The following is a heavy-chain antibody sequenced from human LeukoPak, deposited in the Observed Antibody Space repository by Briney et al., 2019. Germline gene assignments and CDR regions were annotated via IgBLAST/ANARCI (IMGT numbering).Heavy chain of an antibody. Sequence: SETLSLTCTVSGGSVSSSSYYWGWIRQPPGKGLEWIGSIYYSGSTYYNPSLKSRVTISVDTSKNQFSLKLSSVTAADTAVYYCARTRLYIDYWGQGALLTVSS. J-gene: IGHJ4*02. CDR1: GGSVSSSSYY. CDR2: IYYSGST. CDR3: ARTRLYIDY. V-gene: IGHV4-39*01. D-gene: IGHD5-12*01.